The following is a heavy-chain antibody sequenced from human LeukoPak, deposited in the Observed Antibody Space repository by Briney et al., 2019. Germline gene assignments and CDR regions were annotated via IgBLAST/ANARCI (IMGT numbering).Heavy chain of an antibody. CDR3: AKAASSSWPSYYYGMDV. V-gene: IGHV3-23*01. D-gene: IGHD6-13*01. J-gene: IGHJ6*02. CDR1: GFIFSSYS. CDR2: ITGSGGNT. Sequence: GGSLRLSCAVSGFIFSSYSMSWVRQAPGKGLEWVSVITGSGGNTYYADSVKGRFTISKDNSKNTVYLQMSSLRVDDMAVYYCAKAASSSWPSYYYGMDVWGQGTTVTVSS.